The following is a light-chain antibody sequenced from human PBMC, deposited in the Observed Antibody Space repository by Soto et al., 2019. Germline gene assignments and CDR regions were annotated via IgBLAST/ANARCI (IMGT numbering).Light chain of an antibody. Sequence: DIQMTQSPSSLSASVGDRVTITGRASQGISNYLAWYQQKPGKVPKLLIYAASTLQSGVPSRCRGGGSGTAFTLTITSLQPEDVATYYCQEYNCAPYTFGQGSKLEIK. CDR2: AAS. V-gene: IGKV1-27*01. J-gene: IGKJ2*01. CDR1: QGISNY. CDR3: QEYNCAPYT.